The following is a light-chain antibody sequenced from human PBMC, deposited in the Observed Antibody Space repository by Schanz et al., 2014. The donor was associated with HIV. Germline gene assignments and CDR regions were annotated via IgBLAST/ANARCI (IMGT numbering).Light chain of an antibody. CDR2: SNN. J-gene: IGLJ3*02. V-gene: IGLV1-44*01. Sequence: QSVLTQPASASGTPGQRVTISCSGSSSNIGSNAVNWYQQLPGTAPKLLIYSNNQRPSGVPDRFSGSKSGTSASLAISGLRSEDEADYYCSSYAGSNNLVFGGGTKLTVL. CDR1: SSNIGSNA. CDR3: SSYAGSNNLV.